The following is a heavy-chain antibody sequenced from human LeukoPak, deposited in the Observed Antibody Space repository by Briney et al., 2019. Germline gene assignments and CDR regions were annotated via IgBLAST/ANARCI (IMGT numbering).Heavy chain of an antibody. CDR3: ARGYDILTHAFDI. V-gene: IGHV1-2*06. CDR2: INPNSGGT. D-gene: IGHD3-9*01. CDR1: GYTLTELS. Sequence: ASVKVSCKVSGYTLTELSMHWVRQAPGQGLEWMGRINPNSGGTNYAQKFQGRVTMTRDTSISTAYMELSRLRSDDTAVYYCARGYDILTHAFDIWGQGTMVTVSS. J-gene: IGHJ3*02.